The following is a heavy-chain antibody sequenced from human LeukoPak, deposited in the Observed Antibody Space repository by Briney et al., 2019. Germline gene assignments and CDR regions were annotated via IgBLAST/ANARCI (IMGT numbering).Heavy chain of an antibody. CDR1: GFTFSSYE. J-gene: IGHJ6*03. CDR3: ARVAYWPDYMDV. Sequence: GGSLRLSCAASGFTFSSYEMNWVRQAPGKGLEWISYISSSGSTIYYADSVKGRFTISRDNSKNTLYLQMNSLRAEDTAVYYCARVAYWPDYMDVWGKGTTVTVSS. V-gene: IGHV3-48*03. CDR2: ISSSGSTI. D-gene: IGHD2-8*02.